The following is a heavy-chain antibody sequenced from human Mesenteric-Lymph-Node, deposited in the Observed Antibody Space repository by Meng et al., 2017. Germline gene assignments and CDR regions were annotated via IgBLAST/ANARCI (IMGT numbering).Heavy chain of an antibody. Sequence: QVQPQESGPGLVKPSDTLSLTCAVSGGSISRSDWWSWVRPPPGKGLEWIGETSHSGSTNYSPSLKSRVTISLDKSKNQLSLKLNSVTAADTAVYYCASSDYYRSDYWGQGTLVTVSS. CDR3: ASSDYYRSDY. J-gene: IGHJ4*02. CDR2: TSHSGST. CDR1: GGSISRSDW. D-gene: IGHD3-22*01. V-gene: IGHV4-4*02.